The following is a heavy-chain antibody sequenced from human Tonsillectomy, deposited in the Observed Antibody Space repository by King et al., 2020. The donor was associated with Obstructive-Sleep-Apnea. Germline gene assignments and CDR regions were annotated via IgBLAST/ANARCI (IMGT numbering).Heavy chain of an antibody. CDR1: CGSISSYY. Sequence: QLQESGPGRVKPSDTLSLTFTVSCGSISSYYWSLIGQPPREGLGVVWYIDHSGMTNYNPSPKSRCTTSVDTSKNQVSLKLSSVTAADTAVYYCARECSSTSCLDYWGQGTLVTVSS. D-gene: IGHD2-2*01. V-gene: IGHV4-59*01. CDR2: IDHSGMT. CDR3: ARECSSTSCLDY. J-gene: IGHJ4*02.